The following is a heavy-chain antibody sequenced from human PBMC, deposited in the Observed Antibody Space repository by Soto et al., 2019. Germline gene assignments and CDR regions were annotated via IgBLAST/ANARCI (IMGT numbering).Heavy chain of an antibody. D-gene: IGHD5-18*01. Sequence: KPSETLSLTRTVSGGSISSGGYFWSWIRQHPGKGLEWIGYIYYSGSTYYNPSLKSRVTISVETSKNQFSLRLSSVTAADTAVYYCARGILETAMALFSWFDPWGQGILVTVSS. CDR3: ARGILETAMALFSWFDP. CDR2: IYYSGST. J-gene: IGHJ5*02. V-gene: IGHV4-31*03. CDR1: GGSISSGGYF.